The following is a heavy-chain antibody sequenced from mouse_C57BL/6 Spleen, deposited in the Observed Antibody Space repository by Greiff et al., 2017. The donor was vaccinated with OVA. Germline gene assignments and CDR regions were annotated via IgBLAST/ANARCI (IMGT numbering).Heavy chain of an antibody. CDR1: GYTFTSYW. Sequence: VKPGASVKMSCKASGYTFTSYWITWVKQRPGQGLEWIGDSYPGSGSTNYNEKFKSKATLTVDTSSSTAYMQLSSLTSEDSAVYYCARVLGKFAYWGQGTLVTVSA. CDR3: ARVLGKFAY. CDR2: SYPGSGST. J-gene: IGHJ3*01. V-gene: IGHV1-55*01. D-gene: IGHD4-1*01.